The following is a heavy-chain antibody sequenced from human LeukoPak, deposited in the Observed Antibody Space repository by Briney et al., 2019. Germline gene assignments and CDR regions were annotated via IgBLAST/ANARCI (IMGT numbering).Heavy chain of an antibody. Sequence: ASVKVSCKASGYTFTSYGIHWVRQAPGQGLEWMGGIIPIFGTANYAQKFQGRVTITADESTSTAYMELSSLRSEDTAVYYCARDVAGGSCYSCDYYYGMDVWGQGATVTVSS. J-gene: IGHJ6*02. CDR3: ARDVAGGSCYSCDYYYGMDV. CDR2: IIPIFGTA. V-gene: IGHV1-69*13. CDR1: GYTFTSYG. D-gene: IGHD2-15*01.